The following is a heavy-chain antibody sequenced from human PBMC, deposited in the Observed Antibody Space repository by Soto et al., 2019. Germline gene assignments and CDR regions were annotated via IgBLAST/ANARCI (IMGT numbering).Heavy chain of an antibody. D-gene: IGHD3-9*01. CDR3: TREPYYDILAGYQPHYFNY. CDR1: GFTVSSNY. V-gene: IGHV3-53*01. J-gene: IGHJ4*02. Sequence: GGSLRLSCAASGFTVSSNYMSWVRQAPGKGLEWVSVIYSGGSTYYADSVKGRFTISRDNDKNTLYRQMNSLRAEDTAVYYCTREPYYDILAGYQPHYFNYWGQGTLVTVSS. CDR2: IYSGGST.